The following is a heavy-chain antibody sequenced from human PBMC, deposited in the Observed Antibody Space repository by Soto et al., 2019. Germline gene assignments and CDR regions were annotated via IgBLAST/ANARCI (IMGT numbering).Heavy chain of an antibody. CDR2: IYYSGST. V-gene: IGHV4-39*01. Sequence: SETLSLTCTVSGGSISSSSYYWGWIRQPPGKGLEWIGSIYYSGSTYYNPSLKSRVTISVDTSKNQFSLKLSSVTAADTAVYYCALCSNLLDWFDPWGQGTLVTVSS. J-gene: IGHJ5*02. CDR3: ALCSNLLDWFDP. CDR1: GGSISSSSYY. D-gene: IGHD2-2*01.